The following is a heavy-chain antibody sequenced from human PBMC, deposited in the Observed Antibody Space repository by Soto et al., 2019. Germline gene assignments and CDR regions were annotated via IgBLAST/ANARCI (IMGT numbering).Heavy chain of an antibody. V-gene: IGHV2-5*02. J-gene: IGHJ4*02. CDR1: GFSLSTSGVG. D-gene: IGHD7-27*01. Sequence: QITLKESGPTLVKPTQTLTLTCTFSGFSLSTSGVGVGWLRQPPGKALEWLALIYWDDDKRYSPSLKSRLTITKDTSKNQVVLTMTNIDPVDTATYYCAHSLIPNWGSRGAFDYWGQGTLVTVSS. CDR2: IYWDDDK. CDR3: AHSLIPNWGSRGAFDY.